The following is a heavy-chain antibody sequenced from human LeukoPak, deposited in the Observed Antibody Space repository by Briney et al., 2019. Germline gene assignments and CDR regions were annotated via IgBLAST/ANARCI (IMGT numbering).Heavy chain of an antibody. V-gene: IGHV3-48*01. Sequence: GGSLRLSCAASGFTVSSNYMSWVRQAPGKGLEWVSYISSSSSTIYYADSVKGRFTISRDNAKNSLYLQMNSLRAEDTAVYYCARDPARYDFWSGYLDYYYGMDVWGQGTTVTVSS. D-gene: IGHD3-3*01. CDR1: GFTVSSNY. J-gene: IGHJ6*02. CDR2: ISSSSSTI. CDR3: ARDPARYDFWSGYLDYYYGMDV.